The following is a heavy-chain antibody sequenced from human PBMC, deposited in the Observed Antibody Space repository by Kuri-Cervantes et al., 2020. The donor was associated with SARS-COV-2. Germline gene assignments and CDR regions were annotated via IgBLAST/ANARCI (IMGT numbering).Heavy chain of an antibody. Sequence: GASMKISCAASGFTFNRYSMNWVRQAPGKGLEWVSSSSCSSSYIYYEDSVKRRFTISRDNAKNSLYLQMNSRRAEDTALYYCGTDRLLAAPYYFDYWGQGTLVTVSS. CDR2: SSCSSSYI. D-gene: IGHD6-13*01. V-gene: IGHV3-21*04. J-gene: IGHJ4*02. CDR3: GTDRLLAAPYYFDY. CDR1: GFTFNRYS.